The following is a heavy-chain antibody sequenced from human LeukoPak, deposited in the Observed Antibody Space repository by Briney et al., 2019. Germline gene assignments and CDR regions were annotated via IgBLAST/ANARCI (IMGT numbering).Heavy chain of an antibody. CDR2: ISGSGGST. CDR1: GFTFSSYA. Sequence: GGSLRLSCAASGFTFSSYAMSWVRQAPGKGLEWVSAISGSGGSTYYADSVKGRSTISRDNSKNTLYLQMNSLRAEDTAVYYCAKDAGGYCSSTSCYSDYWGQGTLVTVSS. D-gene: IGHD2-2*02. CDR3: AKDAGGYCSSTSCYSDY. J-gene: IGHJ4*02. V-gene: IGHV3-23*01.